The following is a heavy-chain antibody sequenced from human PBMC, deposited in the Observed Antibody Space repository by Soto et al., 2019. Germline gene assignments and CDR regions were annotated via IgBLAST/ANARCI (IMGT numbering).Heavy chain of an antibody. CDR1: GGTFSSYA. CDR2: IVPIVDTS. D-gene: IGHD5-12*01. V-gene: IGHV1-69*12. Sequence: QVQLVQSGAVVRQPASSVKVSCKTSGGTFSSYAISWVRQAPGQGLEWMGGIVPIVDTSTYAQKFQGRVTITAYESTSTVYMELSSLRSDDTAVYYCVRVVAIPGYPDNWGQRTLVTVSS. CDR3: VRVVAIPGYPDN. J-gene: IGHJ4*02.